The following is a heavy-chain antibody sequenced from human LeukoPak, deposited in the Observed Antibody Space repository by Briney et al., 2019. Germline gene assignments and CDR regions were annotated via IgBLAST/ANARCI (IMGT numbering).Heavy chain of an antibody. CDR3: AGGLQSNYYYGMDV. CDR1: GGSISSGGYY. D-gene: IGHD4-11*01. V-gene: IGHV4-31*03. J-gene: IGHJ6*02. CDR2: IYYSGST. Sequence: SETLSLTCTVSGGSISSGGYYWSWIRQHPGKGLEWIGYIYYSGSTYYNPSLKSRVTISVDTSKNQFSLKLSSVTAASTAVYYCAGGLQSNYYYGMDVWGQGTTVTVSS.